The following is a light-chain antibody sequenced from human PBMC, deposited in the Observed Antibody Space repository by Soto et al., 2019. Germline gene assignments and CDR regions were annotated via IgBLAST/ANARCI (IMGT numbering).Light chain of an antibody. Sequence: DIQMTQSPSSLSASVGDRVTITCRASRSISNYLNWYQQKSGKAPRLLIYAASSLQTGVPSRFSGTGAGTAFTLTITSLRPEDSATYYCQQSYSVPRFGQGTRVDLK. CDR2: AAS. CDR1: RSISNY. CDR3: QQSYSVPR. J-gene: IGKJ1*01. V-gene: IGKV1-39*01.